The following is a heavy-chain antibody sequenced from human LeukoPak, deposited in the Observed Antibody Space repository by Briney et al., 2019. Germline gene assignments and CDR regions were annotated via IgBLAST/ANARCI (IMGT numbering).Heavy chain of an antibody. D-gene: IGHD3-22*01. J-gene: IGHJ4*02. CDR1: GGSISSSSYY. V-gene: IGHV4-39*01. CDR2: IYYSGST. Sequence: SETLSLTCTVSGGSISSSSYYWGWIRQPPGKGLEWIGSIYYSGSTYYNPSLKSRVTISVDTSKNQFSLKLSSVTAADTAVYYCARRGYDSSGYYYLVWGQGTLVTVSS. CDR3: ARRGYDSSGYYYLV.